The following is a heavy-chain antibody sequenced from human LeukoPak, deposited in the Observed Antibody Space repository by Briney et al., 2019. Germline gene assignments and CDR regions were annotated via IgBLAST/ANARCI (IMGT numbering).Heavy chain of an antibody. CDR3: ARHSRGRWYVFDY. CDR1: GFTFSSYA. Sequence: GGSLRLSCAASGFTFSSYAMSWVRQAPGKGLEWVSGISGSGGNTYYADSVKGRFTISRDNSNNTLYLQMNSLRAEDTAVYYCARHSRGRWYVFDYWGRGTLVTVSS. V-gene: IGHV3-23*01. D-gene: IGHD6-13*01. CDR2: ISGSGGNT. J-gene: IGHJ4*02.